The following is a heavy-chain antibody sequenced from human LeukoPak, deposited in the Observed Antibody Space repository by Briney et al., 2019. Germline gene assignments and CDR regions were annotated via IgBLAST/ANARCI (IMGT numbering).Heavy chain of an antibody. J-gene: IGHJ4*02. CDR3: AKSKQWMVRGVHYFDY. CDR2: IRYDGSNT. Sequence: GGSLRLSCAASGFTLSSYGMHWVRQAPGKGLEWVAFIRYDGSNTYYADSVKGRFTISRDNSKNTLYLQMSSLRAEDTAVYYCAKSKQWMVRGVHYFDYWGQGTLVTVSS. V-gene: IGHV3-30*02. D-gene: IGHD6-19*01. CDR1: GFTLSSYG.